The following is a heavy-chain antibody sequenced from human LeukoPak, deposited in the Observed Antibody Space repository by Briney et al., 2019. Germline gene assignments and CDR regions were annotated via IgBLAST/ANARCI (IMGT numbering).Heavy chain of an antibody. CDR2: ISGTLRST. CDR1: GFTVSSYA. V-gene: IGHV3-23*01. D-gene: IGHD6-19*01. CDR3: ARSYSSGWLSAFDI. J-gene: IGHJ3*02. Sequence: PGGSLRLSCAASGFTVSSYAMSWVRQAPGKGLEWVSSISGTLRSTYYADSVKGRFTISRDNAKNSLYLQMNSLRAEDTAVYYCARSYSSGWLSAFDIWGQGTMVTVSS.